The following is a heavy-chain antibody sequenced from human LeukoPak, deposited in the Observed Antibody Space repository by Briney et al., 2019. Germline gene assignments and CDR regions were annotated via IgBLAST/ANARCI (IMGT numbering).Heavy chain of an antibody. Sequence: GGSLRLSCAASGFSFSNYWMHWVRQAPGKGLEWVSRINNDGTYTASADSVKGRFTMSRDNAKNTLYLQMNSLRAEDTAVYYCARELTTAMDAFDIWGQGTMVTVSS. V-gene: IGHV3-74*01. CDR2: INNDGTYT. D-gene: IGHD5-18*01. J-gene: IGHJ3*02. CDR3: ARELTTAMDAFDI. CDR1: GFSFSNYW.